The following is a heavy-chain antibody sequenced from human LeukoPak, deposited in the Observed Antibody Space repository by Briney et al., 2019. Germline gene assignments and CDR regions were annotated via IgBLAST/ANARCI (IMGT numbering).Heavy chain of an antibody. CDR2: TYYRPKWYH. Sequence: SQTLSLTCAITGDSVSSNTAAWNWIRQSPSRGLEWLGRTYYRPKWYHDYAVSVKSRITINADTSKNQFSLQLNSVTPEDTAVYYCIRDREHGFNLDYWGRGTLVTVSS. D-gene: IGHD5-24*01. CDR1: GDSVSSNTAA. V-gene: IGHV6-1*01. J-gene: IGHJ4*02. CDR3: IRDREHGFNLDY.